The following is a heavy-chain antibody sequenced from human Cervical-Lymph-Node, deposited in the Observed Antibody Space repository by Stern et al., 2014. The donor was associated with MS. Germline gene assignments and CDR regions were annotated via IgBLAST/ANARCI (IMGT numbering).Heavy chain of an antibody. CDR1: GGSISSGGYY. CDR3: ARDRGTTVTNHDAFDI. Sequence: QLQLQESGPGLVKPSQTLSLTCTVSGGSISSGGYYWSWIRQHPGKGLEWIGYIYYSGSTYYNPSLKSRVTISVDTSKNQFSLKLSSVTAADTAVYYCARDRGTTVTNHDAFDIWGQGTMVTVSS. V-gene: IGHV4-31*03. CDR2: IYYSGST. J-gene: IGHJ3*02. D-gene: IGHD4-17*01.